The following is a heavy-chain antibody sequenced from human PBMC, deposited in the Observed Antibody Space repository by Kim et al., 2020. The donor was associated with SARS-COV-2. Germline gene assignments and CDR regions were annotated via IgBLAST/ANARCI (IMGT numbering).Heavy chain of an antibody. CDR1: GFTFDEYA. V-gene: IGHV3-9*01. CDR3: IKDIVAGGADS. CDR2: IFSSGRT. J-gene: IGHJ4*02. Sequence: GGSLRLSWAGSGFTFDEYAMHWVRQAPGKGLEWVSGIFSSGRTGYADSMKGRVTISRDNAKNLLYLQINSLTLEDTAFYYCIKDIVAGGADSWGPGTLVTVSS. D-gene: IGHD3-16*01.